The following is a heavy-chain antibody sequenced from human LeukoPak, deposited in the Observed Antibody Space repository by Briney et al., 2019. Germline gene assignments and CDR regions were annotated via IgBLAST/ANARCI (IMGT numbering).Heavy chain of an antibody. CDR1: GFTFSSYA. V-gene: IGHV3-64*01. CDR2: ISSNGGST. CDR3: ARDRGTAISHYWYFDI. J-gene: IGHJ2*01. D-gene: IGHD2-21*02. Sequence: GGSLRLSCAASGFTFSSYAMHWVRQAPGKGLEYVSAISSNGGSTYYANSVKGRFTISRDNSKNTLYLQMGSLRAEDMAVYYGARDRGTAISHYWYFDIWGRGTLVTVSS.